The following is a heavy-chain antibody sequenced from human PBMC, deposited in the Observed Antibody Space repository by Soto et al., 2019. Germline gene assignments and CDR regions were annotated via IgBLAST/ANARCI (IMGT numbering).Heavy chain of an antibody. D-gene: IGHD2-21*02. CDR1: GFTFSSYS. V-gene: IGHV3-21*01. CDR3: GRDAGPATANAFDI. CDR2: ISSSSSYI. Sequence: EVQLVESGGGLVKPGGSLRLSCAASGFTFSSYSMNWVRQAPGKGLEWVSSISSSSSYIYYADSVKGRFTISRDNAKNSLYLQMNSLRAEDTAVYYCGRDAGPATANAFDIWGQGTMVTVSS. J-gene: IGHJ3*02.